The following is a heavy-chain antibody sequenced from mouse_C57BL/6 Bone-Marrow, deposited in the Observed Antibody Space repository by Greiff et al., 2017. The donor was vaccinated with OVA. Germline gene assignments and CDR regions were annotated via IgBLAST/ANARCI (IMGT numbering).Heavy chain of an antibody. CDR2: IDPENGDT. J-gene: IGHJ1*03. D-gene: IGHD1-1*01. CDR1: GFNIKDDY. Sequence: EVKLQESGAELVRPGASVKLSCTASGFNIKDDYMHWVKQRPEQGLEWIGWIDPENGDTEYASKFQGKATITADTSSNTAYLQLSSLTSEDTAVYYCTTDYYGSSPNWYFDVWGTGTTVTVSS. V-gene: IGHV14-4*01. CDR3: TTDYYGSSPNWYFDV.